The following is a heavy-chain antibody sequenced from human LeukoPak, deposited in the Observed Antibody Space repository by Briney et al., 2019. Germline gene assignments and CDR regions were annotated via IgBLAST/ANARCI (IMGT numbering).Heavy chain of an antibody. CDR3: ARARWELYFDY. J-gene: IGHJ4*02. D-gene: IGHD1-26*01. CDR2: IYHSGST. V-gene: IGHV4-4*02. CDR1: GGSISSSNW. Sequence: SGTLSLTCAVSGGSISSSNWWSWIRQPPGKGLEWIGEIYHSGSTNYDPSLKSRVTISVDTSKNQFSLKLSSVTAADTAVYYCARARWELYFDYWGQGTLVTVSS.